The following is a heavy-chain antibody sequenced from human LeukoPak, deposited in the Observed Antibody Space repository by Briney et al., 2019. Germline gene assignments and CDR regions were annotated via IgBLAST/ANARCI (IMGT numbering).Heavy chain of an antibody. V-gene: IGHV3-21*06. J-gene: IGHJ4*02. D-gene: IGHD3-22*01. CDR2: ISSGSSYI. Sequence: GRSLRLSCAASGFTFSGYNMNWVSQAPGKGLEWDSSISSGSSYIYYADSLKGRFTISRDNAKNSLYLQMNSLRAEDTAVYYCARDADRYYYDSSGYYHYFDYWGQGTLVTVSS. CDR1: GFTFSGYN. CDR3: ARDADRYYYDSSGYYHYFDY.